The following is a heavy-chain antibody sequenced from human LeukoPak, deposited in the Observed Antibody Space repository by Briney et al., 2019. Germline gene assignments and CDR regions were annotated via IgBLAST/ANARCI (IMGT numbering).Heavy chain of an antibody. D-gene: IGHD3-22*01. CDR3: ARDAIEGYYYDSSGYYFDY. CDR1: GFTFSSYS. Sequence: SGGSLRLSCAASGFTFSSYSMNWVRQAPGKGLEWVAVISYDRSNKYYADSVKGRFTISRDNAKNSLYLQMNSLRAEDTAVYYCARDAIEGYYYDSSGYYFDYWGQGTLVTVSS. CDR2: ISYDRSNK. J-gene: IGHJ4*02. V-gene: IGHV3-30*03.